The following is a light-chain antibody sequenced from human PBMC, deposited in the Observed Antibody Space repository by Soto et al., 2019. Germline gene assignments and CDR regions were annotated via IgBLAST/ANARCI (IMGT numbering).Light chain of an antibody. CDR3: QQNGRSPT. CDR2: DAV. Sequence: EIVLTQSPATLSLSPGERATLSCRASQSVSSYLAWYQQKPGQAPRLLIHDAVSRATGIPDRFSGSGSGTEFTLTISRLEPEDCGVYYCQQNGRSPTFGPGTKVDNK. J-gene: IGKJ3*01. CDR1: QSVSSY. V-gene: IGKV3-11*01.